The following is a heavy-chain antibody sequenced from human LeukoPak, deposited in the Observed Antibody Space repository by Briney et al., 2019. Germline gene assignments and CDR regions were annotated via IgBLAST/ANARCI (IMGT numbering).Heavy chain of an antibody. CDR1: GFTFSTYG. CDR3: AKDGSDYDFWSGYLADAFDI. V-gene: IGHV3-23*01. J-gene: IGHJ3*02. D-gene: IGHD3-3*01. CDR2: ISGSGGST. Sequence: PGGSLRLSCAASGFTFSTYGMNWVRQAPGKGLEWVSAISGSGGSTYYADSVKGRFTISRDNSKNTLYLQMNSLRAEDTAVYYCAKDGSDYDFWSGYLADAFDIWGQGTMVTVSS.